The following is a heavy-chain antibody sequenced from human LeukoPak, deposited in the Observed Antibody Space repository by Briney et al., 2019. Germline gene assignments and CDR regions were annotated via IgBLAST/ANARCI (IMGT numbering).Heavy chain of an antibody. Sequence: GGSLRLSCAASGFVVNDYYMNWIRQAPGKGLEWVSYISSHDNLIYYADSVKGRFTISTDNARNSVYLQLNRLRVEDTAVYYCAREQWFRWEFWGQGILVTVSS. CDR2: ISSHDNLI. J-gene: IGHJ4*02. D-gene: IGHD3-10*01. V-gene: IGHV3-11*01. CDR3: AREQWFRWEF. CDR1: GFVVNDYY.